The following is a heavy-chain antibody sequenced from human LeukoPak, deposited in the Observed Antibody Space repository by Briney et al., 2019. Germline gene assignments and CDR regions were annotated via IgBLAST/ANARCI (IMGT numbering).Heavy chain of an antibody. CDR3: ARGPATGDNYVFDY. J-gene: IGHJ4*02. Sequence: SVKVSCKASGGTFSSYAISWVRQAPGQGLEWMGRIIPILGIANYAQKFQGRVTITADKSTSTAYMELSSLRSEDTAVYYCARGPATGDNYVFDYWGQGTLVTVSS. D-gene: IGHD5-24*01. CDR2: IIPILGIA. CDR1: GGTFSSYA. V-gene: IGHV1-69*04.